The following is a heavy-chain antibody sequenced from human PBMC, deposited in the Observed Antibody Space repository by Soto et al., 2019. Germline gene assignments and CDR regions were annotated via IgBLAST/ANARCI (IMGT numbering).Heavy chain of an antibody. J-gene: IGHJ4*02. CDR1: GFPFRTYA. Sequence: GGSLRLSCAASGFPFRTYAMNWVHQAPGKGLEWVSTISGGAFSTDYAHSVKGRFTVSRDNSKGAVYLQMTSLRAEDTAAYYCVKGIHSNGFRTDLYNFDIWGQGTLVTVSS. D-gene: IGHD3-9*01. CDR2: ISGGAFST. V-gene: IGHV3-23*01. CDR3: VKGIHSNGFRTDLYNFDI.